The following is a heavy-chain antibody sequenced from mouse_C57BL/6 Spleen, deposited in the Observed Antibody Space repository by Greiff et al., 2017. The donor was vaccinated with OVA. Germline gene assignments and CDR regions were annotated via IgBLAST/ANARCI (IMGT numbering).Heavy chain of an antibody. J-gene: IGHJ1*03. CDR3: ARWHYYGSSYGWYFDV. Sequence: QVQLQQPGAELVKPGASVKMSCKASGYTFTSYWITWVKQRPGQGLEWIGDIYPGSGSTNYNEKFKSKATLTVDKSSSTAYMQLSSLTSEDSAVDYCARWHYYGSSYGWYFDVWGTGTTVTVSS. CDR2: IYPGSGST. D-gene: IGHD1-1*01. CDR1: GYTFTSYW. V-gene: IGHV1-55*01.